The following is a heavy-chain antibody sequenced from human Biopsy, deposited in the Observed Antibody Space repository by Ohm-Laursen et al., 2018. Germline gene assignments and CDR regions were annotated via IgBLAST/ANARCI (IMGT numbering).Heavy chain of an antibody. D-gene: IGHD3-9*01. V-gene: IGHV1-69*06. Sequence: ASVKVSCKTPGGTFSRDGINWVRQAPGQGLEWLGGNIPIFGTGNYAQKFQDRVTVAAGTSTSTATMELRSLRSDDTAVYYGATKLTGYFHHWGQGTLVIVSS. CDR1: GGTFSRDG. CDR2: NIPIFGTG. CDR3: ATKLTGYFHH. J-gene: IGHJ1*01.